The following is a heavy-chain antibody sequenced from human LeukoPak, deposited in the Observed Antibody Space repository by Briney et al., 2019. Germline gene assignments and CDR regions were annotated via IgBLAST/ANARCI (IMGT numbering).Heavy chain of an antibody. D-gene: IGHD3-10*01. V-gene: IGHV4-59*08. CDR1: GGSISSYY. J-gene: IGHJ6*02. CDR3: ARLRVRGVFMDV. Sequence: SETLSLTCTVSGGSISSYYWSWLRQPPGKGLEWIGYIYYSGSTNYNPSPKSRVTISVDTSKNQFSLKLSSVTAADTAVYYCARLRVRGVFMDVWGQGTTVTVSS. CDR2: IYYSGST.